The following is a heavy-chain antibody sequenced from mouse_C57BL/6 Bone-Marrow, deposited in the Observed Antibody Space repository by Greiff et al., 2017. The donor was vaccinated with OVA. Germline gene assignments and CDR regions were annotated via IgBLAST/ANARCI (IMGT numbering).Heavy chain of an antibody. CDR1: GFSFNTYA. D-gene: IGHD2-3*01. CDR3: VRHDGYLWYFDV. V-gene: IGHV10-1*01. J-gene: IGHJ1*03. CDR2: IRSKSNNYAT. Sequence: VQLKESGGGLVQPKGSLKLSCAASGFSFNTYAMNWVRQAPGKGLEWVARIRSKSNNYATYYADSVKDRFTISRDDSESMLYLQMNNLKTEDTAMYYGVRHDGYLWYFDVWGTGTTVTVSS.